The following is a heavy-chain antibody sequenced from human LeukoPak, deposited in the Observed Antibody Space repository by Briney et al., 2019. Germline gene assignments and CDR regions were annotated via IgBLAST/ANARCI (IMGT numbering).Heavy chain of an antibody. CDR1: VFTFSNFA. CDR2: ISGSGGST. D-gene: IGHD4-23*01. CDR3: AKSPAVDAAFDI. J-gene: IGHJ3*02. Sequence: GGSLRLSCAASVFTFSNFAVSWVRQAPGGGLECVSAISGSGGSTYYADSVKGRFTISRDNSKNTLYLQMNSLRAEDTAVYYCAKSPAVDAAFDIWGQGTMVTVSS. V-gene: IGHV3-23*01.